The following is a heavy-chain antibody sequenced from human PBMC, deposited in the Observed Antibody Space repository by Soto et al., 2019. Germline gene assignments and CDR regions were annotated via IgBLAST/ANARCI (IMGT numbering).Heavy chain of an antibody. Sequence: PGESLKISCRASGYSFTSYWIGWVRQMPGQGLEWMGIVFPGDSDTKYSPSFQGQVAISADKSINTAYLQWSGLRASDTAMYYCARHYSTSSPDSWGQGTLVTVSS. CDR3: ARHYSTSSPDS. CDR1: GYSFTSYW. V-gene: IGHV5-51*01. CDR2: VFPGDSDT. J-gene: IGHJ4*02. D-gene: IGHD6-6*01.